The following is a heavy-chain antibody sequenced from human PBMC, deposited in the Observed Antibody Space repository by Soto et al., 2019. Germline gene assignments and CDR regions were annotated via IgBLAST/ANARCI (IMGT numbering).Heavy chain of an antibody. CDR2: ISAHNDNT. Sequence: QVHLVQSGAEVRKPGASVKVSCKGSGYNFTSYGIAWVRQAPGQGLEWMGGISAHNDNTNYAQKVQGSVTVTRDTSSSTAYMELRQLRSDDAAVDYCARGRYGDYWGQGARVTVSS. J-gene: IGHJ4*02. V-gene: IGHV1-18*01. CDR3: ARGRYGDY. CDR1: GYNFTSYG. D-gene: IGHD1-1*01.